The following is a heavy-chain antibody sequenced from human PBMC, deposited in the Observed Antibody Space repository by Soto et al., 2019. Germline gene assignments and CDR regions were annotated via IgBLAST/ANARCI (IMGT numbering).Heavy chain of an antibody. J-gene: IGHJ6*02. CDR3: ARDYDEVGVTVPNYYYGMDV. D-gene: IGHD3-22*01. CDR1: GYTFTGYY. Sequence: QVQLVQSGAEVKKPGASVTVSCKASGYTFTGYYMHWVRQAPGQGLEWMGWINPNSGGTNYAQKFQGRVTMTRDTSISTAYMELSRLRSDDTAVYYCARDYDEVGVTVPNYYYGMDVWGQGTTVTVSS. V-gene: IGHV1-2*02. CDR2: INPNSGGT.